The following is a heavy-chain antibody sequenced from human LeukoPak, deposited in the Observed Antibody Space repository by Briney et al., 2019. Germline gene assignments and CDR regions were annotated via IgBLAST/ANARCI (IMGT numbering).Heavy chain of an antibody. CDR1: GYTFTGYY. CDR3: ARDSITMVRGVGVDY. CDR2: INPNSGGT. J-gene: IGHJ4*02. Sequence: ASVKVSCKASGYTFTGYYMHWVRQAPGQGLEWMGWINPNSGGTNYAQKFQGRVTMTRDTSISTAYMELSRLRSDDTAVYYCARDSITMVRGVGVDYWGQGTLVTVSS. D-gene: IGHD3-10*01. V-gene: IGHV1-2*02.